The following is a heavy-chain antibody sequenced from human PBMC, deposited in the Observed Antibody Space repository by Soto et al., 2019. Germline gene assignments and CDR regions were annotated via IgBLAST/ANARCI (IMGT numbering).Heavy chain of an antibody. J-gene: IGHJ6*02. CDR3: AKDQVGSGWYGDYYYGMDD. CDR1: GFTFSSYG. CDR2: ISYDGSNK. V-gene: IGHV3-30*18. D-gene: IGHD6-19*01. Sequence: PGGSLRLSCAASGFTFSSYGMHWVRQAPGKGLEWVAVISYDGSNKYYAEYVKGRFTISRDNSKNTLYLQMNSLRAEDTAVYYCAKDQVGSGWYGDYYYGMDDWGQGTTVTVSS.